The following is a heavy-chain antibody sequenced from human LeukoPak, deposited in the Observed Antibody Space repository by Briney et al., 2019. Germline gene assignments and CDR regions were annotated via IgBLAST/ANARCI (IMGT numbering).Heavy chain of an antibody. CDR1: GFTFDNYA. D-gene: IGHD1-26*01. CDR3: AKDSSGSPRYFDY. CDR2: ISWNSGSI. V-gene: IGHV3-9*01. Sequence: GRSLRLSCAASGFTFDNYAMHWVRQAPGKGLEWVSGISWNSGSIGYADSVKGRFTISRDNAKNSLYLQMNSLRAEDTALYYCAKDSSGSPRYFDYWGQGTLVTVSS. J-gene: IGHJ4*02.